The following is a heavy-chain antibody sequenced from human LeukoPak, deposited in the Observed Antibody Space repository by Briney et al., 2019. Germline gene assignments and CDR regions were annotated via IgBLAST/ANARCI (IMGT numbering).Heavy chain of an antibody. CDR1: GFTFSSYW. V-gene: IGHV3-7*03. J-gene: IGHJ6*04. CDR2: IKQDGSEK. Sequence: GGSLRLSCAPSGFTFSSYWMSWVRQAPGKGLEWVANIKQDGSEKYYVDSVKGRFTISRDNAKNSLYLQMNSLRADDAAVYYCARKAYGLDVWGKGTTVTVSS. CDR3: ARKAYGLDV.